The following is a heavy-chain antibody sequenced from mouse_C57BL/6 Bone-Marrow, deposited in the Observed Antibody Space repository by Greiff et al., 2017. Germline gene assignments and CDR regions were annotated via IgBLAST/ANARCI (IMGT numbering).Heavy chain of an antibody. CDR3: ARASLLTGLFDY. D-gene: IGHD4-1*01. J-gene: IGHJ2*01. CDR1: GYTFTSYW. CDR2: INPSSGYT. V-gene: IGHV1-7*01. Sequence: VQGVESGAELAKPGASVKLSCKASGYTFTSYWMHWVKQRPGQGLEWIGYINPSSGYTKYNQKFKDKATLTADKSSSTAYMQLSSLTYEDSAVYYCARASLLTGLFDYWGQGTTLTVSS.